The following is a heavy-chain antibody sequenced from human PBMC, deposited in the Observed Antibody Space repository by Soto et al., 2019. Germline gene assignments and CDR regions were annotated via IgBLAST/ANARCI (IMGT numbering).Heavy chain of an antibody. J-gene: IGHJ4*02. CDR3: ATSAYTYGGY. CDR2: IKHDGTET. V-gene: IGHV3-7*03. Sequence: EVQVVESGGGLVQPGGSQRLSCAVSGLTLSRYWMSWVRQAPGKGLEWVAYIKHDGTETDYVDSVKGRFTISRDNAKNSLYLQMNSLRVEDTAMYYCATSAYTYGGYWGQGTLVTVSS. CDR1: GLTLSRYW. D-gene: IGHD5-18*01.